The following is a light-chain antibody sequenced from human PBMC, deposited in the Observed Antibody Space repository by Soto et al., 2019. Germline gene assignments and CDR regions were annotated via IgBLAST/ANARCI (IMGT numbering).Light chain of an antibody. CDR2: YVT. V-gene: IGLV2-8*01. J-gene: IGLJ1*01. CDR3: SSYAGCYNAV. CDR1: SSDVGGYNY. Sequence: QSALTQPPSASGSPGQSVTISCTGTSSDVGGYNYVSWYQQHPGKAPQLLIYYVTKRPSGVPDRFSGSKSGNTASLTVSGVQAEDEAEYYCSSYAGCYNAVFGTVTKLTVL.